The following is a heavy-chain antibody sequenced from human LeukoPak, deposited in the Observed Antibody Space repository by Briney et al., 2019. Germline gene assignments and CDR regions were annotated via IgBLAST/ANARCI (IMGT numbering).Heavy chain of an antibody. J-gene: IGHJ6*02. CDR2: INAGNGNT. CDR1: GYTFTSYA. CDR3: ARKAVAYYYYGMDV. V-gene: IGHV1-3*01. D-gene: IGHD6-19*01. Sequence: GASVKVSCKASGYTFTSYAMHWVRQAPGQRLEWMGWINAGNGNTKYSRKFQGRVTITRDTSASTAYMELSSLRSEDTAVYYCARKAVAYYYYGMDVWGQGTTVTVSS.